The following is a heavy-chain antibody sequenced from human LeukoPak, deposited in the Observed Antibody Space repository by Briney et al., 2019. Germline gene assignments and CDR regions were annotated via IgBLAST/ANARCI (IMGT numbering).Heavy chain of an antibody. D-gene: IGHD2-2*01. CDR3: ARESHAGYCSSTSCSDAFDI. Sequence: SETLSLTCSVSGDSISSYYWSWIRQPPGKGLEWCGYIYYSGSTNYNPSLKSRVTISVDTSKNQFSLKLTSVTAADTAVYYCARESHAGYCSSTSCSDAFDIWDQGTMVTVSS. V-gene: IGHV4-59*01. J-gene: IGHJ3*02. CDR1: GDSISSYY. CDR2: IYYSGST.